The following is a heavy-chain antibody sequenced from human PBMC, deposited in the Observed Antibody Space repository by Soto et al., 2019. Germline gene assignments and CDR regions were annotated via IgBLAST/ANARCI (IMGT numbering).Heavy chain of an antibody. CDR2: IYYAGTT. J-gene: IGHJ1*01. V-gene: IGHV4-59*08. D-gene: IGHD2-2*01. CDR3: ARLGAFYQAMDS. Sequence: QVQLQESGPALVKPSETLSLTCTVSDGSLSPNYWSWIRQPPGKGLEWIGYIYYAGTTTYNPSLQSRVSISLDTSKNEVSLKLTSVTAADTAVYFCARLGAFYQAMDSWGQGTLVTVCS. CDR1: DGSLSPNY.